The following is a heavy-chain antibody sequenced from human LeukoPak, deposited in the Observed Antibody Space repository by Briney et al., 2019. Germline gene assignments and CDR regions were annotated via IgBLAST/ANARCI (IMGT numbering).Heavy chain of an antibody. CDR1: GFTFSSYV. J-gene: IGHJ4*02. CDR2: ISGSGGTT. Sequence: PGGSLRLSCAGSGFTFSSYVMSWVRQAPGKGLEWVSGISGSGGTTYYADSVKGRFTISRDNSKNTLYLQMNSLRAEDTAVYYCARDWGYCSSTSCHVFDYWGQGTLVTVSS. CDR3: ARDWGYCSSTSCHVFDY. V-gene: IGHV3-23*01. D-gene: IGHD2-2*01.